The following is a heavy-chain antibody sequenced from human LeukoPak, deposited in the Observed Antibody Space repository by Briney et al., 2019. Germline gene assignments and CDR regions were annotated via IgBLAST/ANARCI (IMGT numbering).Heavy chain of an antibody. J-gene: IGHJ6*03. Sequence: SVKVSCKASGGTFSSYAISWVRQTPGQGVEWMGRIIPILGIANYAQKFQGRVTITADKSTSTAYMELSSLRAEDTAVYYCARAAQSRSTKDYYYMDVWGKGTTVTVSS. V-gene: IGHV1-69*04. CDR1: GGTFSSYA. CDR3: ARAAQSRSTKDYYYMDV. D-gene: IGHD6-6*01. CDR2: IIPILGIA.